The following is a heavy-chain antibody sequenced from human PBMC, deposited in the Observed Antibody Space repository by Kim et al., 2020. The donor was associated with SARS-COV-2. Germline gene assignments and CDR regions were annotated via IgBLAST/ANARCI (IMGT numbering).Heavy chain of an antibody. CDR1: GGSITSYY. J-gene: IGHJ4*02. V-gene: IGHV4-4*07. D-gene: IGHD6-13*01. Sequence: SETLSLTCVVSGGSITSYYWSWIRQPAGKVLEWIGRIYTSGSTNYNPSLKSRVIMSVDTSKNQFSLNLSSVTAADTAVYYCARESIAAAGRSFDYWGQGT. CDR3: ARESIAAAGRSFDY. CDR2: IYTSGST.